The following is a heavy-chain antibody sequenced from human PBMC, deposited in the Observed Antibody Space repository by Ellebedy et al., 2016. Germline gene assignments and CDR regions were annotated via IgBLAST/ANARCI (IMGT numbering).Heavy chain of an antibody. J-gene: IGHJ4*02. CDR1: GFTLNNYA. CDR3: VKGASSGSWVTMEY. Sequence: GGSLRLSCAASGFTLNNYAMTWIRQAAGEGLEWVSAITGDTDTTYYADSVKGRFTISRDDSRNTLYLQMNSLRVEDTALYYCVKGASSGSWVTMEYWGQGALVTVSS. CDR2: ITGDTDTT. D-gene: IGHD6-13*01. V-gene: IGHV3-23*01.